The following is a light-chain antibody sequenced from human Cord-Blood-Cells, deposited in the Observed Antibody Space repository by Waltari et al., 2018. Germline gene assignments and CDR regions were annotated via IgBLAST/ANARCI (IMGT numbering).Light chain of an antibody. J-gene: IGKJ4*02. Sequence: DIQMTQSPSSLSASVGDRVTITCQASKDISTYLNWYQQKPGKDPKLLIYDASNLETGVPSRFSGSGSGTDFTFTISSLQPEDIATYYCQQYDNLPLTFGGGTKVEIK. CDR3: QQYDNLPLT. CDR2: DAS. V-gene: IGKV1-33*01. CDR1: KDISTY.